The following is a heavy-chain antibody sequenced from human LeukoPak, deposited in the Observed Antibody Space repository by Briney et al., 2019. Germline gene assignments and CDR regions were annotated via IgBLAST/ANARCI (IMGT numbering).Heavy chain of an antibody. CDR1: GYTFTSYG. J-gene: IGHJ6*02. Sequence: ASVKVSCKASGYTFTSYGISWVRQAPGQGLEWMGRISAYNGNTNYAQKLQGRVTMTTDTSTSTAYMELRSLRSDDTAVYYCARARMVRGVIKGHYYGMDVWGQGTTVTVSS. V-gene: IGHV1-18*01. CDR3: ARARMVRGVIKGHYYGMDV. D-gene: IGHD3-10*01. CDR2: ISAYNGNT.